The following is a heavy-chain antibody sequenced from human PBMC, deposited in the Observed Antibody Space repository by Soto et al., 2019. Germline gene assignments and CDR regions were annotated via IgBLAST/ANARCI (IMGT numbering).Heavy chain of an antibody. V-gene: IGHV4-31*03. CDR2: IYYSGST. D-gene: IGHD2-15*01. Sequence: QSITCTVSGGSISSGGYYWSWIRQHPGKGLEWIGYIYYSGSTYYNPSLKSRVTISVDTSKNQFSLKLSSVTAADTAVYYCARASVGCSGGSCYSFDYWGQGTLVTVSS. CDR1: GGSISSGGYY. CDR3: ARASVGCSGGSCYSFDY. J-gene: IGHJ4*02.